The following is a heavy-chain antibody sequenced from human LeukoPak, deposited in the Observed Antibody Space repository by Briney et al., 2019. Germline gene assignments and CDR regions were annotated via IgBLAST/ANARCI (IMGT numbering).Heavy chain of an antibody. V-gene: IGHV4-59*01. CDR1: GGSISSYY. CDR2: IYYSGST. J-gene: IGHJ4*02. CDR3: ARGATVTTLDY. Sequence: SETLSLTCAVSGGSISSYYWSWIRQPPGKGLEWIGYIYYSGSTNYNPSLKSRVTISVDTSKNQFSLKLSSVTAADTAVYYCARGATVTTLDYWGQGTLVTVSS. D-gene: IGHD4-17*01.